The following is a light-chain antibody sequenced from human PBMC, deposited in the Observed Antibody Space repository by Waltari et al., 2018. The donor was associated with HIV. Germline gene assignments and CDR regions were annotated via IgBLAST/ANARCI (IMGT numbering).Light chain of an antibody. Sequence: QSTLTQPPSVSGTPGQRVIISCSGSSSNIGRFTVNFYQQLPGAAPKLFIYSNNQRPAGFPDRFSGSRAGTSASLASNGLQSEDEADYYCAAWDGSLGGFVFGPGTKVTVL. J-gene: IGLJ1*01. CDR3: AAWDGSLGGFV. V-gene: IGLV1-44*01. CDR1: SSNIGRFT. CDR2: SNN.